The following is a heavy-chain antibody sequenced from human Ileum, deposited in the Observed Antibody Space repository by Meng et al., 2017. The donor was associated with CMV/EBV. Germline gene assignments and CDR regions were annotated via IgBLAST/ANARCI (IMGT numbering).Heavy chain of an antibody. Sequence: QVQPVGLVAGLVQAGGVLTPFCATSGFNLTSYGIHWVRQTPGNGLEWVAFIRHDEEYEYYLESVKIRLTISRDHSKNTLYLQMDNLRSDYTAVYYCVKEGAGDRWGQGTLVTVSS. D-gene: IGHD1-26*01. J-gene: IGHJ4*02. V-gene: IGHV3-30*02. CDR1: GFNLTSYG. CDR3: VKEGAGDR. CDR2: IRHDEEYE.